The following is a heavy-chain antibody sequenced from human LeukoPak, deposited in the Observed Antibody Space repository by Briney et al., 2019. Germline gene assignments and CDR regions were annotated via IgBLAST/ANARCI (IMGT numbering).Heavy chain of an antibody. CDR3: ARLSRATRGTFFDY. J-gene: IGHJ4*02. V-gene: IGHV4-4*07. Sequence: SETLSLTCTVSGGSISSYYWSWIRQPAGKGLEWIGRIYTSGSTNYNPALKSRVTISLDASKNQFSLTLSSVTAADTALYYCARLSRATRGTFFDYWGQGTRVTVSS. CDR1: GGSISSYY. D-gene: IGHD1-1*01. CDR2: IYTSGST.